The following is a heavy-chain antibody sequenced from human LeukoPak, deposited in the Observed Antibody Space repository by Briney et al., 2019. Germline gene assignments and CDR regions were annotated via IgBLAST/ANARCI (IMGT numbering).Heavy chain of an antibody. CDR2: IRSKTDDGTT. V-gene: IGHV3-15*01. CDR3: TTVGEIGSGSYFLRH. J-gene: IGHJ4*02. CDR1: GFTFSSYS. Sequence: GGSLRLSCAASGFTFSSYSMNWVRQAPGKGLEWVGRIRSKTDDGTTQYAAPVKGRFSISRDDSQNTLYLQMNGLRPEDTAVYYCTTVGEIGSGSYFLRHWGQGTLLIVSS. D-gene: IGHD3-10*01.